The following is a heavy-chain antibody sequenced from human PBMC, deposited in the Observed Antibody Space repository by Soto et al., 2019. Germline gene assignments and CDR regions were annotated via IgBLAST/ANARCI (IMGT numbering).Heavy chain of an antibody. D-gene: IGHD2-2*01. CDR1: GFMFSNYG. CDR3: AARYCTSSRCFHFDY. Sequence: GGSLRLSCAASGFMFSNYGMHWVCQAPGKGLEYVSAISGDGTTTYYATSVKGRFTISRDNSKNTLYLQMGSLRAEDMAVYYCAARYCTSSRCFHFDYWGQGTLVTVSS. J-gene: IGHJ4*02. V-gene: IGHV3-64*01. CDR2: ISGDGTTT.